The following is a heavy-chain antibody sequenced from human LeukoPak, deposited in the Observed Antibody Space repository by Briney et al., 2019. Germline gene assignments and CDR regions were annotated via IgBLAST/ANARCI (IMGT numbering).Heavy chain of an antibody. CDR2: IYYSGST. V-gene: IGHV4-39*07. CDR3: ARDVMYSSLYYFDY. CDR1: GGSISSSSYY. Sequence: PSETLSLTCTVSGGSISSSSYYWGWIRQPPGKGLEWIGSIYYSGSTYYNPSLKSRVTISVDTSKNQFSLKLSSVTAADTAVYYCARDVMYSSLYYFDYWGQGTLVTVSS. D-gene: IGHD6-13*01. J-gene: IGHJ4*02.